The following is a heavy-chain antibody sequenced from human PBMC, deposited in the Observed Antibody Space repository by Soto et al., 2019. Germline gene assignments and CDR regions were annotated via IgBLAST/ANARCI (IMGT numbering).Heavy chain of an antibody. Sequence: QVQLVESGGGVVQPGRSLRLSCAASGFAFSTYAMHWVRQAPGKGLEWVAVISYDGSNIYYADSVKGRFTIYRDNSKDTLSLEMSSLRPEDTAVYYCERDSTRFLDWLLVLDYWGQGTLVTVSS. D-gene: IGHD3-3*01. V-gene: IGHV3-30-3*01. CDR2: ISYDGSNI. J-gene: IGHJ4*02. CDR1: GFAFSTYA. CDR3: ERDSTRFLDWLLVLDY.